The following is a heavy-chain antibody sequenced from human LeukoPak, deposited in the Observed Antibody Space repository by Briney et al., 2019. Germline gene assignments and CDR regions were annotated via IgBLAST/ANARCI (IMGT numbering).Heavy chain of an antibody. J-gene: IGHJ4*02. V-gene: IGHV1-8*01. Sequence: GASVKVSCKASGYTFTSYDINWVRQATGQGLEWMGWMNTNSGNTGYAQKFQGRVTMTRNTSISTAYMELSSLRSEDTAVYYCARGSKRAGYFDYWGQGTLVTVSS. CDR3: ARGSKRAGYFDY. CDR2: MNTNSGNT. D-gene: IGHD6-19*01. CDR1: GYTFTSYD.